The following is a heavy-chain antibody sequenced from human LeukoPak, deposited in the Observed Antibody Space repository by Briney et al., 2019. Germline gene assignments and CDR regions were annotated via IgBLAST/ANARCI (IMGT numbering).Heavy chain of an antibody. CDR2: ISSSSSYI. CDR3: ARAYGSGSYYFDY. CDR1: GFTFSSYS. V-gene: IGHV3-21*05. Sequence: PGGSLRLSCAASGFTFSSYSMNWVRQAPGKGLEWVSYISSSSSYIYYADSVKGRFTISRDDAKNSLYLQMNSLRAEDTAVYYCARAYGSGSYYFDYWGQGTLVTVSS. J-gene: IGHJ4*02. D-gene: IGHD3-10*01.